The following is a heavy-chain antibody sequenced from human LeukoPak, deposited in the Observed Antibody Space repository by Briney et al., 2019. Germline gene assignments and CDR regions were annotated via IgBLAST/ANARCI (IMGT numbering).Heavy chain of an antibody. J-gene: IGHJ6*03. Sequence: KPSGTLSLTCAVYGGSFSGYYWSWIRQPPGKGLEWIGEINHSGGTKYNPSLKSRVTISVDTSENQFSLKLSSVTAADTAMYYCARVKDPGGYYYYYYMDVWGKGTTVTVSS. D-gene: IGHD3-16*01. CDR3: ARVKDPGGYYYYYYMDV. V-gene: IGHV4-34*01. CDR1: GGSFSGYY. CDR2: INHSGGT.